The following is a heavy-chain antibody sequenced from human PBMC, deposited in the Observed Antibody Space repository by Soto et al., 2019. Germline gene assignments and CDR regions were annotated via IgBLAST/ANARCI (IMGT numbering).Heavy chain of an antibody. CDR1: GGSISSSGYY. D-gene: IGHD1-26*01. J-gene: IGHJ3*02. V-gene: IGHV4-39*01. CDR3: ARHRELRPAGAFDI. Sequence: QLQLQESGPGLVKPSETLSLTCTVSGGSISSSGYYWGWIRQPPGKWLEWIGSIDYGGSTYFNPSLKSRVTISVDTSKNQFSLKLSSVTAADTAVYYCARHRELRPAGAFDIWGPGTMVTVAS. CDR2: IDYGGST.